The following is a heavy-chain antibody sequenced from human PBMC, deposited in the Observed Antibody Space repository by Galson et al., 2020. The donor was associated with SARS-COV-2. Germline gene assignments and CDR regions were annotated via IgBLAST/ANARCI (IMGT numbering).Heavy chain of an antibody. D-gene: IGHD3-10*01. CDR3: ARARGLAYDYGSSDAFDI. V-gene: IGHV1-2*02. Sequence: GESLKISCKASGYTFTAYYIHWVRQAPGQGLEWMGWINPNSGGTHYSPKFQGRATTTRDTSMSTASMELSRLTSDDTAVYYCARARGLAYDYGSSDAFDIWGQGTMVTVSS. J-gene: IGHJ3*02. CDR2: INPNSGGT. CDR1: GYTFTAYY.